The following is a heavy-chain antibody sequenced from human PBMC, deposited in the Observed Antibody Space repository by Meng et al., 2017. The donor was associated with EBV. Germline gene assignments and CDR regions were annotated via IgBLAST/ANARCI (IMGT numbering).Heavy chain of an antibody. V-gene: IGHV4-39*01. CDR2: VYYSGNS. J-gene: IGHJ5*02. CDR1: GYSISSRSYY. CDR3: ARVSFYDYWSGYSFNWFDP. Sequence: QLQPYQSGPGLVKPSETLSLTCTVAGYSISSRSYYWGWIRQSPGKGLEWIGNVYYSGNSYYNPSLKSRVTISVDTSKNQFYLKLISVTAADTAVYFCARVSFYDYWSGYSFNWFDPWGQGTLVTVSS. D-gene: IGHD3-3*01.